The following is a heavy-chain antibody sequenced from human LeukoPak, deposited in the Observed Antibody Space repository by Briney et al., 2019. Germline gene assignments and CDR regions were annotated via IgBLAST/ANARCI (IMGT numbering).Heavy chain of an antibody. Sequence: GGSLRLSCAASGFTFSNAWMSWVRQAPGKGLEWGGRIKSKTDGGTTDYAAPVKGRFTISRDDSKNTLYLQMNSLKTEDTAVYYCTTDPRLYYYYYMDVWGKGTTVTVSS. CDR1: GFTFSNAW. V-gene: IGHV3-15*01. CDR3: TTDPRLYYYYYMDV. J-gene: IGHJ6*03. CDR2: IKSKTDGGTT.